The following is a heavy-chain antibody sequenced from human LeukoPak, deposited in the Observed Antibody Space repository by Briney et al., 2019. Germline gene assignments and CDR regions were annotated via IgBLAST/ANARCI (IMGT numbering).Heavy chain of an antibody. V-gene: IGHV4-39*07. CDR1: GGSISSSSYY. D-gene: IGHD3-22*01. J-gene: IGHJ3*02. CDR3: ARVSDYYDSSGYYYHGAFDI. Sequence: SETLSLTCTVSGGSISSSSYYWGWIRQPPGKGLEWIGTIYYSGSTYFNPSLKSRVTISVDTSNDQFSLKLSSVTAADTAVYYGARVSDYYDSSGYYYHGAFDIWGQGTMVTVSS. CDR2: IYYSGST.